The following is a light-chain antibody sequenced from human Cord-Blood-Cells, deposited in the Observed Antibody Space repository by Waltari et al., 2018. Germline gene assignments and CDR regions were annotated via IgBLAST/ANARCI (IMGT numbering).Light chain of an antibody. J-gene: IGLJ3*02. CDR1: SSDVGRYNY. CDR2: EVS. CDR3: SSYAGSNNWV. Sequence: SALTQPPPASGSPGQSVTISCTRPSSDVGRYNYVPCYQQHPGTAPKLMLYEVSQRPSGVPDRFSGSKSGTTASLTVSGLQAEEEADYYCSSYAGSNNWVFGGGTKLTVL. V-gene: IGLV2-8*01.